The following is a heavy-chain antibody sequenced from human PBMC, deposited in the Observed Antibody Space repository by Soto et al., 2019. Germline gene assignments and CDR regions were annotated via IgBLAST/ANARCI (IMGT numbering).Heavy chain of an antibody. CDR2: ISSSGSTM. V-gene: IGHV3-48*03. CDR3: AREGSGYYSDAFDI. Sequence: EVQLVESGGGLVQPGGFLRLSCAASGFTFRSYEMNWVRQAPGKGLEWVSYISSSGSTMYYADSVKGRFTISRDNAKNSLFLQMNSLRAEDTAVYYCAREGSGYYSDAFDIWGQGTMVTVSS. CDR1: GFTFRSYE. J-gene: IGHJ3*02. D-gene: IGHD3-22*01.